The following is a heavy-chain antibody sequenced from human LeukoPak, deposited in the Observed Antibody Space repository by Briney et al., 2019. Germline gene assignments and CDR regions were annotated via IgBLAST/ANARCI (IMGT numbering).Heavy chain of an antibody. D-gene: IGHD5-24*01. Sequence: GGSLRLSCAASGFTVSSNYMSWVRQAPGKGLEWVSVIYSGGSTFYADSVKGRFTISRDNSKNTLYLQMNSLRAEDTAVYYCAKSAPSGPSPSHKGRDGYNWAYFDYWGQGTLVTVSS. CDR3: AKSAPSGPSPSHKGRDGYNWAYFDY. CDR1: GFTVSSNY. V-gene: IGHV3-53*01. J-gene: IGHJ4*02. CDR2: IYSGGST.